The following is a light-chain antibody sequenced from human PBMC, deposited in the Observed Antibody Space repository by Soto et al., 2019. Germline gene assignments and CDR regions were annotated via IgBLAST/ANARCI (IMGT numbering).Light chain of an antibody. CDR1: QSVSSSY. CDR3: QQYGSSLSIT. V-gene: IGKV3-20*01. CDR2: GAS. Sequence: EIVLTQSPGTLSLCPWEIATLSCRASQSVSSSYLAWYQQKPVQAPRLLIYGASSRATGIPDRFSGSGSGTDFTLTISRLEPEDFAVYYCQQYGSSLSITFGQGTRLEIK. J-gene: IGKJ5*01.